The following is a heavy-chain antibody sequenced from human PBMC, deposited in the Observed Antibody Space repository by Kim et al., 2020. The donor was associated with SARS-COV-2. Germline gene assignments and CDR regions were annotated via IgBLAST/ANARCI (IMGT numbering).Heavy chain of an antibody. J-gene: IGHJ6*02. CDR2: IYYSGST. CDR3: ARGGGNRSGEVYYYYYGMDV. Sequence: SETLSLTCTVSGGSISSYYWSWIRQPPGKGLEWIGYIYYSGSTNYNPSLKSRVTISVDTSKNQFSLKLSSVTAADTAVYYCARGGGNRSGEVYYYYYGMDVWGQGTTVTVSS. D-gene: IGHD3-16*01. V-gene: IGHV4-59*13. CDR1: GGSISSYY.